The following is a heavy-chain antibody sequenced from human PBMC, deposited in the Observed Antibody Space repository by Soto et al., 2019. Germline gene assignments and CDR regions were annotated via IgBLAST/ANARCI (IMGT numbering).Heavy chain of an antibody. V-gene: IGHV3-9*01. CDR1: GFTFDDNA. CDR2: INWKSDI. Sequence: PGGSLRLSCAVSGFTFDDNAMHWVRQAPEKGLEWVSGINWKSDIGYADSVKGRFTISRDNAENSLYLQMNSLRAEDTALYYFANSQDRGGRTTFIYWGQGTRVTVSS. CDR3: ANSQDRGGRTTFIY. D-gene: IGHD3-16*01. J-gene: IGHJ4*02.